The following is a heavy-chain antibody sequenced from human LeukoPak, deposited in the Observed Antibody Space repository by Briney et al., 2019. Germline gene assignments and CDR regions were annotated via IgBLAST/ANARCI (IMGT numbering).Heavy chain of an antibody. J-gene: IGHJ5*02. CDR2: INHSGST. D-gene: IGHD3-22*01. V-gene: IGHV4-34*01. CDR1: GGSFSGYY. Sequence: SETLSLTCVVYGGSFSGYYWSWIRQPPGKGLEWIGEINHSGSTNYNPSLKSRVTISVDTSKNQFSLKLSSVTAADTAVYYCARDPAPDYYDSSGNYQVTLGWLDPWGQGTLVTVSS. CDR3: ARDPAPDYYDSSGNYQVTLGWLDP.